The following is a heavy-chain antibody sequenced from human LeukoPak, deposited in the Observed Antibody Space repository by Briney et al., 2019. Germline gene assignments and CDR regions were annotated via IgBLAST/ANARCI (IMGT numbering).Heavy chain of an antibody. D-gene: IGHD1-26*01. CDR3: ARPDSGTYVARAFDI. CDR2: IYSTGST. J-gene: IGHJ3*02. Sequence: SETLSLTCTVSGGSINFYYWSWIRQPAGKGLEWIGRIYSTGSTNYSPSLKSRATISVDTSKNQFSLKLSSVTAADTAIYYCARPDSGTYVARAFDIWGQGTLVSVSS. CDR1: GGSINFYY. V-gene: IGHV4-4*07.